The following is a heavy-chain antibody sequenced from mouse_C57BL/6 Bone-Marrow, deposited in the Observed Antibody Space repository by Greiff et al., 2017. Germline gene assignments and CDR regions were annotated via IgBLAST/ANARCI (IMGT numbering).Heavy chain of an antibody. V-gene: IGHV1-81*01. CDR2: IYPRSGNT. CDR1: GYTFTSYG. J-gene: IGHJ3*01. D-gene: IGHD2-4*01. CDR3: ARGDYDWFAY. Sequence: QVQLQQSGAELARPGASVKLSCKASGYTFTSYGISWVKQRTGQGLEWIGEIYPRSGNTYYNEKFKGKSTLTADKYSSTAYMELRSLTSEDSAVYFCARGDYDWFAYWGQGTLVTVSA.